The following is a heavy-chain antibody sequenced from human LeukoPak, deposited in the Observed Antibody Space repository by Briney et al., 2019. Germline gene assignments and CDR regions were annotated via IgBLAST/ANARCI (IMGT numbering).Heavy chain of an antibody. CDR3: AKDGGTGRIAAPGADY. CDR1: GFTFSSYE. Sequence: GGSLRLSCAASGFTFSSYEMNWVRQAPGKGLEWVSYISSSGSTIYYADSVKGRFTISRDNAKNSLYLQMNSLRAEDTAVYYCAKDGGTGRIAAPGADYWGQGTLVTVSS. CDR2: ISSSGSTI. V-gene: IGHV3-48*03. D-gene: IGHD6-13*01. J-gene: IGHJ4*02.